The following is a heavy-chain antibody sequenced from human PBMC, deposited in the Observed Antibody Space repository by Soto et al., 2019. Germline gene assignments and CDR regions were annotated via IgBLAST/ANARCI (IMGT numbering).Heavy chain of an antibody. D-gene: IGHD2-8*02. Sequence: SETLSLTCSVYGGSFSDNFWTWIRQPPGKGLEWIGEIKHSGSTNYNPSLKSRVTISVDTSKNQFSLKLTSVTAADTAVYYCARDKITGLFDYWGQGTLVTVSS. CDR2: IKHSGST. CDR1: GGSFSDNF. V-gene: IGHV4-34*01. CDR3: ARDKITGLFDY. J-gene: IGHJ4*02.